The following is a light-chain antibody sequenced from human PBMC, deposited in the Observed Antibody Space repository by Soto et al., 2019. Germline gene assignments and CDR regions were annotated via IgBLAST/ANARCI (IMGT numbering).Light chain of an antibody. J-gene: IGKJ1*01. CDR2: GAS. V-gene: IGKV3-15*01. CDR1: QSVGSN. Sequence: EIVMTQSPATLSVSPGERATLSCRASQSVGSNLAWYQHKPGQAPRLLIYGASTRATGIPARFSGSRSGTEFTLTISSLQSEDFVIYFCQQYNNWPPDRTFGQGTKVEIK. CDR3: QQYNNWPPDRT.